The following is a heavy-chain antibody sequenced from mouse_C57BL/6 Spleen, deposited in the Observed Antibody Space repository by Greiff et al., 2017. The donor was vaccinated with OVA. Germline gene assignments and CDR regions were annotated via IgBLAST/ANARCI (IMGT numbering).Heavy chain of an antibody. D-gene: IGHD1-1*01. Sequence: VNLVESGAELARPGASVKLSCKASGYTFTSYGISWVKQRTGQGLEWIGEIYPRSGNTYYNEKFKGKATLTADKSSSTAYMELRSLTSEDSAVYFCAREGDYYGSSPWFAYWGQGTLVTVSA. CDR1: GYTFTSYG. J-gene: IGHJ3*01. V-gene: IGHV1-81*01. CDR2: IYPRSGNT. CDR3: AREGDYYGSSPWFAY.